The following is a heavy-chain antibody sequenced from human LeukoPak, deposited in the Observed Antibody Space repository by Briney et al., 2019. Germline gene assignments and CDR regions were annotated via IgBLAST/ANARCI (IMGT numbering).Heavy chain of an antibody. D-gene: IGHD6-19*01. CDR3: ARGYSSGFDFDY. CDR2: IYYSGGT. Sequence: SETLSLTCTVSGXSISSYNWNWIRQPPGKGLEWIGYIYYSGGTNYNPSLKSRVTISVDTSRNQFSLRLSSVTAADTAVYYCARGYSSGFDFDYWGQGTLVTVSS. CDR1: GXSISSYN. V-gene: IGHV4-59*01. J-gene: IGHJ4*02.